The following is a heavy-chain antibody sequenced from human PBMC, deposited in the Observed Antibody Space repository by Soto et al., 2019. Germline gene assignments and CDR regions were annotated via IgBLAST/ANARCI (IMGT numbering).Heavy chain of an antibody. V-gene: IGHV1-2*02. J-gene: IGHJ4*02. CDR3: ARVLRLGELSLNYFDY. Sequence: QVQLVQSGAEVKKPGASVKVSCKASGYTFTGYYMHWVRQAPGQGLEWMGWINPNSGGTNYAQKFQGRVTMTRDTSIRTAYMELSRLRSDDTAVYYCARVLRLGELSLNYFDYWGQGTLVTVSS. CDR2: INPNSGGT. CDR1: GYTFTGYY. D-gene: IGHD3-16*02.